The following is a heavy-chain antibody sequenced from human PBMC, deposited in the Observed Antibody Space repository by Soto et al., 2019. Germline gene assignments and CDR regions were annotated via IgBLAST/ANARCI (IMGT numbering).Heavy chain of an antibody. CDR1: GGSFSGYY. CDR3: ARGRGDGYNQHWYFDL. D-gene: IGHD3-10*01. J-gene: IGHJ2*01. CDR2: INHSGST. Sequence: SETLSLTCAAYGGSFSGYYWSWIRQPPGKGLEWIGEINHSGSTNYNPSLKSRVSISVGTSNNQFSLKLSSVTAADTAVYYCARGRGDGYNQHWYFDLWGRGTLVTVSS. V-gene: IGHV4-34*01.